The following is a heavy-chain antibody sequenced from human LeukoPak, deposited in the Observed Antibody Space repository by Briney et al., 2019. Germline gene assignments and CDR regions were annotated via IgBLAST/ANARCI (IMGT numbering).Heavy chain of an antibody. V-gene: IGHV3-11*05. D-gene: IGHD4-11*01. CDR1: GFTFSDYY. J-gene: IGHJ6*02. CDR2: SRGTSTDI. CDR3: VRDNTNYNNYRGMDV. Sequence: KAGGSLRLSCVVSGFTFSDYYMSWVRKAPGKGLDLVSYSRGTSTDIKIADSVKGRFTISRDNAQNTLYLQMNSLRAEDTAVYYCVRDNTNYNNYRGMDVWGQGTTVTVSS.